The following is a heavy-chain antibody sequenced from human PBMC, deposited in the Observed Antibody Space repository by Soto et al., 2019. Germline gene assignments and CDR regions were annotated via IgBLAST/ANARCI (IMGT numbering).Heavy chain of an antibody. J-gene: IGHJ4*02. Sequence: VASVKVSCKASGYTFTSYYMHWVRQAPGQGLEWMGIINPSGGSTSYAQKFQGRVTMTRDTSTSTVYMELSSLRSEDTAVYYCASVPYGVLYFDYWGQGTLVTVSS. CDR2: INPSGGST. V-gene: IGHV1-46*03. D-gene: IGHD4-17*01. CDR3: ASVPYGVLYFDY. CDR1: GYTFTSYY.